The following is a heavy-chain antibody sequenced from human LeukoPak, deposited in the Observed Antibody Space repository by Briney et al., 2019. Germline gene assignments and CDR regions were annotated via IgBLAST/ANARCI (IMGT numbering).Heavy chain of an antibody. D-gene: IGHD3-3*01. CDR2: ISSSGSTI. Sequence: GGSLRLSCAASGFTFSDYYMSWIRQAPGKGLEWVSYISSSGSTIYYADSVKGRFTISRDNAKNSLYLQKNSLRAEDTAVYYCARFWSGYSGLYYYGMDVWGQGTTVTVSS. V-gene: IGHV3-11*01. J-gene: IGHJ6*02. CDR3: ARFWSGYSGLYYYGMDV. CDR1: GFTFSDYY.